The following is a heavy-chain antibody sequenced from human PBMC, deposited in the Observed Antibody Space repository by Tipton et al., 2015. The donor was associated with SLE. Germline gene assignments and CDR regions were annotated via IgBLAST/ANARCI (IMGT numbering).Heavy chain of an antibody. Sequence: TLSLTCTISGGSFNSNTDYGGWIRQPPGKGLEWIASIYYSGRSYYNPSLKSRVTISVDTSKNQFSLKLTSVTAADTAIYYCSRGGASSKWLDPWGQGTLVTVSS. CDR3: SRGGASSKWLDP. J-gene: IGHJ5*02. D-gene: IGHD6-6*01. CDR1: GGSFNSNTDY. CDR2: IYYSGRS. V-gene: IGHV4-39*07.